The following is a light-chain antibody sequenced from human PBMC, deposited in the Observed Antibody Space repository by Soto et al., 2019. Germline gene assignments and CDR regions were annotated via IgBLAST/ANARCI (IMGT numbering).Light chain of an antibody. Sequence: EIVLTQSPGTLSLSPGERATLSCRASQSVSSSYLAWYQQKPGQAPRLLIYGASSRATGIPDRFSGSGSGTDFTLTISSLEPEDLQVYYCQQYGSSPWTSGKGTRWKSN. CDR1: QSVSSSY. CDR3: QQYGSSPWT. V-gene: IGKV3-20*01. CDR2: GAS. J-gene: IGKJ1*01.